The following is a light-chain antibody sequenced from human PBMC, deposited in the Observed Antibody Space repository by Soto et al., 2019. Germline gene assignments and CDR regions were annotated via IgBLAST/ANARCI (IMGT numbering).Light chain of an antibody. V-gene: IGLV2-14*01. J-gene: IGLJ1*01. CDR2: EVS. CDR1: SSDVGGYNY. CDR3: SSYTSSNTYV. Sequence: ALTQPASVSGSPGQSITISCAGTSSDVGGYNYVSWYQQHPGKAPKLIIFEVSNRPSGVSNRFSASKSVNTASLTISGLQTEDEADYFCSSYTSSNTYVFGTGTKVTVL.